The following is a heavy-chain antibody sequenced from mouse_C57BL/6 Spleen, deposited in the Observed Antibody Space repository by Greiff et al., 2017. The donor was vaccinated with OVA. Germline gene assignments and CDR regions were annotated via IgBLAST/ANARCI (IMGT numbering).Heavy chain of an antibody. CDR2: IDPETGGT. D-gene: IGHD2-1*01. Sequence: QVQLKESGAELVRPGASVTLSCKASGYTFTDYEMHWVKQTPVHGLEWIGAIDPETGGTAYNQKFKGKAILTADKSSSTAYMELRSLTSEDAAVYYCTRDGNYGDAMDYWGQGTSVTVSS. CDR3: TRDGNYGDAMDY. CDR1: GYTFTDYE. V-gene: IGHV1-15*01. J-gene: IGHJ4*01.